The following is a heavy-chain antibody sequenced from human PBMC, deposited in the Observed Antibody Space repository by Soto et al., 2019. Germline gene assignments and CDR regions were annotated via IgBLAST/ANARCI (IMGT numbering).Heavy chain of an antibody. CDR2: ISYDGSNK. D-gene: IGHD6-13*01. CDR1: GFTFSSYG. CDR3: AKPGGPPLSRAAAGLPFGD. V-gene: IGHV3-30*18. Sequence: QVQLVESGGGVVQPGRSLRLSCAASGFTFSSYGMHWVRQAPGKGLEWVAVISYDGSNKYYADSVKGRFTISRDNSKNTLYLHMNRLRAEDTAVYYCAKPGGPPLSRAAAGLPFGDWGQGTLVTVSS. J-gene: IGHJ4*02.